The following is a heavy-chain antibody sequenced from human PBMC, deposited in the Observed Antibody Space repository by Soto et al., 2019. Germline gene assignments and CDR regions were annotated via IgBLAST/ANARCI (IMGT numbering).Heavy chain of an antibody. J-gene: IGHJ6*02. CDR2: MTPSSGNT. D-gene: IGHD2-2*03. CDR3: ARWIAAGVDV. CDR1: GYTFTIYD. Sequence: QVQLVQSGAEVKNPGASVKVSCKASGYTFTIYDINWMRQAAGQGPEWMGWMTPSSGNTGYAQKFQGRVTMTRDTSISTAYMELNSLTSEDTAVYYCARWIAAGVDVWGQGTALPVSS. V-gene: IGHV1-8*01.